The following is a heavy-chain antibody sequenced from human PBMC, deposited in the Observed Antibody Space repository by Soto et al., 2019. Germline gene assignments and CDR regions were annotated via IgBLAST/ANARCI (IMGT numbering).Heavy chain of an antibody. D-gene: IGHD2-21*01. CDR2: IDGSGATK. V-gene: IGHV3-48*03. CDR3: ARVFRRINY. CDR1: GFTFNDFE. J-gene: IGHJ4*02. Sequence: EVQLLESGGGLVQPGGSLRLSCGVSGFTFNDFEMNWVRQAPGKGPEWLAYIDGSGATKEYADSVRGRFAISRDNPNNSLSLQRSGLSAADSAICYCARVFRRINYPGPGMLVSSSS.